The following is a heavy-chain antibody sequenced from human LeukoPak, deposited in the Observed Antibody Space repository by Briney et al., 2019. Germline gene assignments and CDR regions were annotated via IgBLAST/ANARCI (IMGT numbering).Heavy chain of an antibody. J-gene: IGHJ1*01. CDR3: ARAQRAAAGTD. CDR1: GFTFSSYS. CDR2: ISSSSSTI. V-gene: IGHV3-48*01. Sequence: GGSLRPSCAASGFTFSSYSMNWVRQAPGKGLEWVSYISSSSSTIYYADSVKGRFTISRDNAKNSLYLQMNSLRAEDTAVYYCARAQRAAAGTDWGQGTLVTVSS. D-gene: IGHD6-13*01.